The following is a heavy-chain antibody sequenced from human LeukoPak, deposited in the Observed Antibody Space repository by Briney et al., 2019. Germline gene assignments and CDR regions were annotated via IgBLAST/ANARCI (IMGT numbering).Heavy chain of an antibody. CDR2: ISGSGGST. V-gene: IGHV3-23*01. Sequence: GGSLRLSCAASGFTLSSYWMQWVRQAPGKGLEWVSAISGSGGSTYYADSVKGRFTISRDNSKNTLYLQMNSLRAEDTAVYYCAKTYAFWSGYQYYFDYWGQGTLVTVSS. J-gene: IGHJ4*02. CDR3: AKTYAFWSGYQYYFDY. CDR1: GFTLSSYW. D-gene: IGHD3-3*01.